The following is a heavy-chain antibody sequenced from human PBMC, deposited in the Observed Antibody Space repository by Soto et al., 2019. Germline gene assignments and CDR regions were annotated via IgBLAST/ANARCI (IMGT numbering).Heavy chain of an antibody. CDR1: GFTFSSYA. V-gene: IGHV3-30-3*01. CDR3: ARAYESDYFDY. D-gene: IGHD3-22*01. Sequence: QVQLVESGGGVVQPGRSLRLSCAASGFTFSSYAMHWDRQAPGKGLEWVAVISYDGSNKYYADSVKGRFTISRDNFKNTLYLQMNSLRAEDTAVYYCARAYESDYFDYWGQGTLVTVSS. CDR2: ISYDGSNK. J-gene: IGHJ4*02.